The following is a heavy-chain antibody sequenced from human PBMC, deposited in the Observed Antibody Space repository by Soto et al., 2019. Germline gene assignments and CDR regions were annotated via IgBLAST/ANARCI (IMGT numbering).Heavy chain of an antibody. CDR3: ARDRGTTNYQLDY. Sequence: QVQLVESGGGVVQPGGSVRLSCAVSGLTFSGNGFHWVRQAPGRGLEWVALIWYDGSNKYYADSVKGRFTVSRDDSKNALYLEMNNLRVEVTAVYYCARDRGTTNYQLDYWGQGTPVSVSS. CDR1: GLTFSGNG. V-gene: IGHV3-33*01. CDR2: IWYDGSNK. J-gene: IGHJ4*02. D-gene: IGHD2-2*01.